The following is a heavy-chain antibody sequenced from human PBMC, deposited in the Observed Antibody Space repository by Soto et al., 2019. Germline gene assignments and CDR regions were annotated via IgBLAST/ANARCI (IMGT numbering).Heavy chain of an antibody. CDR2: IYYSGST. Sequence: QLQLQESGPGLVKPSETLSLTCTVSGGSISSSSYYWGWIRQPPGKGLEWIGSIYYSGSTYYNPSLKSRVTISVDTSKNQFSLKLSSVTAADTAVYYCARYRRDYDKRFWGQGTLVTVSS. CDR1: GGSISSSSYY. V-gene: IGHV4-39*01. D-gene: IGHD3-22*01. CDR3: ARYRRDYDKRF. J-gene: IGHJ4*02.